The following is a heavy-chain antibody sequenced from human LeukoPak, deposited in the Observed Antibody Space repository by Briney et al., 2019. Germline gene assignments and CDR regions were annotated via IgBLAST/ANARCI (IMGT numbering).Heavy chain of an antibody. CDR2: IKQDGSEK. J-gene: IGHJ4*02. V-gene: IGHV3-7*01. CDR1: GFTFSSYW. CDR3: ARVVAAKGKVFDY. Sequence: GGSLRLSCAASGFTFSSYWMSRVRQAPGKGLEWVANIKQDGSEKYYVDSVKGRFTISRDNAKNSLYLQMNSLRAEDTAVYYCARVVAAKGKVFDYWGQGTLVTVS. D-gene: IGHD2-15*01.